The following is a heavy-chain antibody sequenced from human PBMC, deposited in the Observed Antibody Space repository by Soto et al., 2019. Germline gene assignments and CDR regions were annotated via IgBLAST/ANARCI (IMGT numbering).Heavy chain of an antibody. J-gene: IGHJ3*02. Sequence: QVQLVESGGGVVQPGRSLRLSCAASGFTFSSYGMHWVRQAPGKGLEWVAVISYDGSNKYYADSVKGRFTISRDNSKNTLYLQMNSLRAEDTAVYYCAKEYYSSGPFDIWGQGTMVTVSS. CDR3: AKEYYSSGPFDI. CDR1: GFTFSSYG. D-gene: IGHD6-19*01. V-gene: IGHV3-30*18. CDR2: ISYDGSNK.